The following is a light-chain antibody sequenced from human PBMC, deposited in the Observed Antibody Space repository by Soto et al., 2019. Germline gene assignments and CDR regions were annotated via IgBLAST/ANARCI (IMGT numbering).Light chain of an antibody. J-gene: IGLJ2*01. CDR1: SSNIGAGYD. CDR3: QSFDTRLNSVV. CDR2: SNN. Sequence: QSMVTQPPSASGALGQRVTISCTGSSSNIGAGYDVHWYQQFPGSAPRLLIFSNNNRPSGVPDRFSGSKSGTSASLDISGLQADDEDDYYCQSFDTRLNSVVFGGGTKLTVL. V-gene: IGLV1-40*01.